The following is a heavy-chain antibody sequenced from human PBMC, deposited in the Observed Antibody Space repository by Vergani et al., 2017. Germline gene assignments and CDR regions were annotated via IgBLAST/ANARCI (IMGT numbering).Heavy chain of an antibody. Sequence: EVQLLESGGGLVQPGGSLRPSCAAPGFPFSSYAMSWVRRPPGKGLEWVSAISGSGGSTYYADSVKGRFTISRDNSKSTLYLQMNSLRAEDTAVYYCAKGPSYSSSLLYFDYWGQGTLVTVSS. CDR1: GFPFSSYA. CDR3: AKGPSYSSSLLYFDY. V-gene: IGHV3-23*01. J-gene: IGHJ4*02. CDR2: ISGSGGST. D-gene: IGHD6-6*01.